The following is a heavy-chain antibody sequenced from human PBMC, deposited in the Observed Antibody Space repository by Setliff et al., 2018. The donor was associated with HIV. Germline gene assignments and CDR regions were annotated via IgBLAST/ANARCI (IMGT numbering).Heavy chain of an antibody. CDR1: GGSFSGYY. CDR2: INQSENT. D-gene: IGHD1-26*01. Sequence: NPSETLSLTCTVYGGSFSGYYWSWIRQPPGMGLEWIGEINQSENTNYNPSLKSRVTISADPSKNQFSLKLSSVTAADTAVYYCARGAGRETYWENYWGQGTPVTVSS. CDR3: ARGAGRETYWENY. J-gene: IGHJ4*02. V-gene: IGHV4-34*01.